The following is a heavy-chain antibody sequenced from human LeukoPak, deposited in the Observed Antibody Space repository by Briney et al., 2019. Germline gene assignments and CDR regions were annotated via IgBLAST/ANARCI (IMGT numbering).Heavy chain of an antibody. Sequence: ASVKVSCKASGYTFTGYYMHWVRQAPGQGLEWMGWINPNSGGTNYAQKFQGRVTMTRDTSISTAYMELSRLRPDDTAVFYCARFSKQLVFFEGWGQGTLVTVSS. D-gene: IGHD6-13*01. V-gene: IGHV1-2*02. J-gene: IGHJ4*02. CDR2: INPNSGGT. CDR1: GYTFTGYY. CDR3: ARFSKQLVFFEG.